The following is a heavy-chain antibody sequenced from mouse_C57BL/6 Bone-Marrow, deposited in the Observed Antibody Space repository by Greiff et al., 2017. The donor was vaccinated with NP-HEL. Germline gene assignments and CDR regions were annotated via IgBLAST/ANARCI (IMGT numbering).Heavy chain of an antibody. V-gene: IGHV5-2*01. CDR3: ASPTGTGFAY. CDR1: EYAFASHD. Sequence: EVKLMESGGGLVQPGESLKLSCESNEYAFASHDMSWVRKTPEKRLELVAAINSDGGSASYPDTMERRFIISRDNTKKTLYLQMSSLRSEDTALYYCASPTGTGFAYWGQGTLVTVSA. J-gene: IGHJ3*01. CDR2: INSDGGSA. D-gene: IGHD4-1*01.